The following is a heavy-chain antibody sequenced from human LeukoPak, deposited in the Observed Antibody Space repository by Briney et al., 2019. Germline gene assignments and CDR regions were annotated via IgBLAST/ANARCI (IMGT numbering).Heavy chain of an antibody. CDR1: GYTFTSYD. CDR3: AREDGQQLVRVGEYNWFDP. V-gene: IGHV1-8*01. D-gene: IGHD6-13*01. J-gene: IGHJ5*02. CDR2: MNPNSGNT. Sequence: ASVKVSCKASGYTFTSYDINWVRQATGQGLEWMGWMNPNSGNTGYAQKFQGRVTMTRNTSISTAYMELSSLRSEDTAVYYCAREDGQQLVRVGEYNWFDPWGQGTLVTVSP.